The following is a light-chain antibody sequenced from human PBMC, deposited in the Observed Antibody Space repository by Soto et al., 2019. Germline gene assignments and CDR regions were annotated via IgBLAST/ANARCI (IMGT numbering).Light chain of an antibody. V-gene: IGKV1-39*01. CDR2: AAS. J-gene: IGKJ1*01. CDR1: QTVSIY. Sequence: SQXTQEHSFLSARVADRVTITCRASQTVSIYLNWYRKKKGTEXEXXTFAASDLNSGAQSRLSASGSGNDFTINISSLQPEDFAHYYCQVTYSCRLTVGDGTEVDI. CDR3: QVTYSCRLT.